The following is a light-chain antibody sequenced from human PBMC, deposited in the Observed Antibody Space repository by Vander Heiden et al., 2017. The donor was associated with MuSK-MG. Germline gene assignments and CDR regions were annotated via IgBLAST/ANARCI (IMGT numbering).Light chain of an antibody. CDR2: GAS. CDR3: QQYNNWPTLYT. Sequence: EIVMTQSPATLSVSTGERATLSCRASQSVSSNLAWYQQKPGQAPRLLIYGASTRATGIPARFSGSGSGTEFTLTISSLQPEDFAVYYCQQYNNWPTLYTFGQGTKLEIK. J-gene: IGKJ2*01. V-gene: IGKV3-15*01. CDR1: QSVSSN.